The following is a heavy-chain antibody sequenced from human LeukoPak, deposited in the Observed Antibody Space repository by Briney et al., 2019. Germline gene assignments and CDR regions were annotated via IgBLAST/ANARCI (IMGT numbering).Heavy chain of an antibody. CDR1: GYTFTSYY. J-gene: IGHJ5*02. V-gene: IGHV1-2*02. D-gene: IGHD3-3*01. CDR2: INPNSGGT. CDR3: ARKTYYDSRDWFDP. Sequence: ASVKVSCKASGYTFTSYYMHWVRQAPGQGLEWMGWINPNSGGTNYAQKFQGRVTMTRDTSISTAYMELSRLRSDDTAVYYCARKTYYDSRDWFDPWGQGTLVTVSS.